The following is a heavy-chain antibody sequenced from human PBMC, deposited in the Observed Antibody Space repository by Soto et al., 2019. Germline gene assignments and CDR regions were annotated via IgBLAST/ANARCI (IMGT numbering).Heavy chain of an antibody. CDR1: GFTFSSYE. J-gene: IGHJ6*02. Sequence: EVQLVESGGGLVQPGGSLRLSCAASGFTFSSYEMNWVRQAPGKGLEWVSYISSSGSTIYYADSVKGRCTISRDNAKNSLYLQMNSLRAEDTAVYYCARVGYSSSWYRIRDYYYYGMDVWGQGTTVTVSS. CDR3: ARVGYSSSWYRIRDYYYYGMDV. V-gene: IGHV3-48*03. CDR2: ISSSGSTI. D-gene: IGHD6-13*01.